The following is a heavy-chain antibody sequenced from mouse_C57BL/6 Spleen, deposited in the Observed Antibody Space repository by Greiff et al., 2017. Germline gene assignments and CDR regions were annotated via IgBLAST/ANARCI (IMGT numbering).Heavy chain of an antibody. D-gene: IGHD4-1*01. CDR1: GYTFTSYW. CDR2: IYPGNSDT. J-gene: IGHJ2*01. V-gene: IGHV1-5*01. CDR3: TKSSNWDFDY. Sequence: VQLQQSGTVLARPGASVKMSCKTSGYTFTSYWMHWVKQRPGQGLEWLGAIYPGNSDTSYNQKFKGKAKLTAVTSASTAYMELSSLTNEDSAVYYCTKSSNWDFDYWGQGTTLTVSS.